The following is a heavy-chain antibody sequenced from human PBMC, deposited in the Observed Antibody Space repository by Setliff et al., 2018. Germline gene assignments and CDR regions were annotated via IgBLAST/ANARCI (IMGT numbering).Heavy chain of an antibody. J-gene: IGHJ6*02. V-gene: IGHV4-39*02. CDR1: GGSISSSSYY. CDR3: ARERGLGYCSSTSCRYYYYGMDV. D-gene: IGHD2-2*01. CDR2: IYYSGST. Sequence: SETLSLTCTVSGGSISSSSYYWGWIRQPPGKGLEWIGNIYYSGSTYYNPSLKSRVTISVDTSKNQFSLKLSSVTAADTAVYYCARERGLGYCSSTSCRYYYYGMDVWGQGTTVTVSS.